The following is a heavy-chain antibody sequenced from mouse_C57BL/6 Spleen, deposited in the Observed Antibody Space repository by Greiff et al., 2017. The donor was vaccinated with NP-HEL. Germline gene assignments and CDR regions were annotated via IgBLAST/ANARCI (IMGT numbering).Heavy chain of an antibody. J-gene: IGHJ3*01. CDR1: GYTFTDYY. Sequence: EVQLQQSGPELVKPGASVKISCKASGYTFTDYYMNWVKQSHGKSLEWIGDINPNNGGTSYNQKFKGKATLTVDKSSSTAYMELRSLTSEDSAVYYCARSIYYDGGGFAYWGQGTLVTVSA. V-gene: IGHV1-26*01. D-gene: IGHD2-4*01. CDR3: ARSIYYDGGGFAY. CDR2: INPNNGGT.